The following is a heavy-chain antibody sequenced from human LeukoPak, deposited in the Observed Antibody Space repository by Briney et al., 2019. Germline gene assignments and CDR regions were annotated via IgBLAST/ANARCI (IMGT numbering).Heavy chain of an antibody. J-gene: IGHJ4*02. CDR3: ARQGISPGSCYYSDY. D-gene: IGHD2-2*01. Sequence: GESLKISCKGSGYSFTSYWSGWVRQMPGQGLEWVGIMYPGNSDTRSSPSFQGQVTISADKSITTAYLQWSSLKASDTAMYYCARQGISPGSCYYSDYWGQGTLVTVSS. CDR2: MYPGNSDT. CDR1: GYSFTSYW. V-gene: IGHV5-51*01.